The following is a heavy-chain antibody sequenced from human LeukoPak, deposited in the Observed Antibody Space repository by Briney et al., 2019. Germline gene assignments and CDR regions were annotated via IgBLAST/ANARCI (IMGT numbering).Heavy chain of an antibody. D-gene: IGHD3-10*01. Sequence: ASVKVSCEASGYTSTDYYMHWVRQAPGQGLEWMGWIHPNSGGTNYAQKFQGRVTLTRDTSISTAYMELSRLRSDDTALYYCAREGRVRELDYWGQGTLVTVSS. CDR2: IHPNSGGT. J-gene: IGHJ4*02. V-gene: IGHV1-2*02. CDR3: AREGRVRELDY. CDR1: GYTSTDYY.